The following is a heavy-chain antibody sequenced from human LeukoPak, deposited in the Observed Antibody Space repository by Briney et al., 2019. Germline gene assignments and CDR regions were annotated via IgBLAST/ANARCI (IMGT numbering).Heavy chain of an antibody. V-gene: IGHV3-30*18. Sequence: PGGSLRLPCAASGFTFSSYGMHWVRQAPGKGLEWVAVISYDGSNKYYADSVKGRFTISRDNSKNTLYLQMNSLRAEDTAVYYCAKLGVGYSGYDPTRTYYFDYWGQGTLVTVSS. CDR3: AKLGVGYSGYDPTRTYYFDY. CDR2: ISYDGSNK. D-gene: IGHD5-12*01. J-gene: IGHJ4*02. CDR1: GFTFSSYG.